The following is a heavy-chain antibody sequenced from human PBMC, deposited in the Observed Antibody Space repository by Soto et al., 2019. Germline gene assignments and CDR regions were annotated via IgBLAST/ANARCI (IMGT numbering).Heavy chain of an antibody. D-gene: IGHD3-22*01. Sequence: SVKVSCKASGGTFSSYAISWVRQAPGQGLGWMGGIIPIFGTANYAQKFQGRVTITADESTSTAYMELSSLRSEDTAVYYCARGPIYYDSSGYYYYFDYWGQGTLVTVSS. J-gene: IGHJ4*02. CDR1: GGTFSSYA. CDR2: IIPIFGTA. CDR3: ARGPIYYDSSGYYYYFDY. V-gene: IGHV1-69*13.